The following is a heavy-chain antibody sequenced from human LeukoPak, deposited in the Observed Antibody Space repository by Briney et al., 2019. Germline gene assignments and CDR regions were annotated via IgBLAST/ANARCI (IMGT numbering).Heavy chain of an antibody. D-gene: IGHD1-26*01. J-gene: IGHJ4*02. V-gene: IGHV3-74*03. CDR1: GFTFSSYW. CDR2: INSDGSIT. CDR3: ARDPRGATYES. Sequence: PGGSLRLSCAASGFTFSSYWMHWVRQAPGKGLVWVSRINSDGSITTYADSVRGRFTVSRDNAKNTLYLQINSLRAEDTAVYYCARDPRGATYESWGQGTLVTVSS.